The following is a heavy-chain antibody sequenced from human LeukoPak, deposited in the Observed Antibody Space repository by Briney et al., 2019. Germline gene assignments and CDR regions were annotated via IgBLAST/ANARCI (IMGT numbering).Heavy chain of an antibody. J-gene: IGHJ6*02. V-gene: IGHV4-34*01. D-gene: IGHD2-21*02. CDR2: INHSGST. CDR3: AGYCGGDCGTTEAYGMDV. Sequence: SETLSLTCAVYGGSFSGYYWSWIRQPPGKGLEWIGEINHSGSTNYNPSLKSRVTISVDTSKNQFSLKLSSVTAADTAVYYCAGYCGGDCGTTEAYGMDVWGQGTTVTVSS. CDR1: GGSFSGYY.